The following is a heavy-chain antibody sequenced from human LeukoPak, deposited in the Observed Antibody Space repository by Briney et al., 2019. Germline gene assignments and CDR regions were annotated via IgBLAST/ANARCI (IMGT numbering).Heavy chain of an antibody. CDR3: ARDRTLRDYYYYMDV. D-gene: IGHD5-12*01. V-gene: IGHV4-4*07. CDR2: IYTSGST. CDR1: GGSISSYY. Sequence: SETLSLTCTVSGGSISSYYWSWIRQPAGKGLEWIGRIYTSGSTNYNPSLKSRVTMSVDTSKNQFSLKLSSVTAADTAVYYCARDRTLRDYYYYMDVWGKGTTVTVSS. J-gene: IGHJ6*03.